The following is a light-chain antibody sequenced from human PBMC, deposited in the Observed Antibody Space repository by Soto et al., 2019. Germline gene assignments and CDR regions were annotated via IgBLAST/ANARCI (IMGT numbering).Light chain of an antibody. CDR2: DAS. V-gene: IGKV1-13*02. CDR1: QGISSA. Sequence: AIQLTQSPSSLSACVGDRVTITCRASQGISSALAWYQQKPGKAPKLLIYDASSLESGVPSRFSGSGSGTDFTLTISSLQPEDFATYYCQQFGAFGQGIKVEIQ. CDR3: QQFGA. J-gene: IGKJ1*01.